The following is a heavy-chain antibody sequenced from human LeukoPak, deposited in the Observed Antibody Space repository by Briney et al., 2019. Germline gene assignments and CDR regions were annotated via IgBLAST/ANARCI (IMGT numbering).Heavy chain of an antibody. Sequence: SVKVSCKASGGTFSSYAISWVRQAPGQALEWMGGIIPIFGTANYAQKFQGRVTITADKSTSTAYMELSSLRSEDTAVYYCARGGEVTKAYYYYYMDVWGKGTTVTVSS. CDR1: GGTFSSYA. CDR2: IIPIFGTA. J-gene: IGHJ6*03. D-gene: IGHD4-11*01. V-gene: IGHV1-69*06. CDR3: ARGGEVTKAYYYYYMDV.